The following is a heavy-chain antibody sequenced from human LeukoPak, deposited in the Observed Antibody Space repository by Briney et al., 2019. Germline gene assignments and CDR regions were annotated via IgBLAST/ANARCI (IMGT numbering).Heavy chain of an antibody. CDR3: ARVRDLWFGDFDY. D-gene: IGHD3-10*01. CDR2: ISAYNGNT. CDR1: GYTFTSYG. V-gene: IGHV1-18*01. J-gene: IGHJ4*02. Sequence: GASVKVSCKASGYTFTSYGISWVRQAPGQGLEWMGWISAYNGNTNYAQKFQGRVTMTRDTSISTAYMELSRLRSDDTAVYYCARVRDLWFGDFDYWGQGTLVTVSS.